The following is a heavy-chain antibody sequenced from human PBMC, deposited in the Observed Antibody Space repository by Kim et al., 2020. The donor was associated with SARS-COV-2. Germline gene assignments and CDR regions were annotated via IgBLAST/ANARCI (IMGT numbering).Heavy chain of an antibody. V-gene: IGHV1-3*01. D-gene: IGHD6-13*01. Sequence: ASVKVSCKASGYTFTSYAMHWVRQAPGQRLEWMGWINAGNGNTKYSQKFQGRVTITRDTSASTAYMELSSLRSEDTAVYYCARVLSPWGVAAAGDIDYWGQGTLVTVSS. CDR1: GYTFTSYA. J-gene: IGHJ4*02. CDR2: INAGNGNT. CDR3: ARVLSPWGVAAAGDIDY.